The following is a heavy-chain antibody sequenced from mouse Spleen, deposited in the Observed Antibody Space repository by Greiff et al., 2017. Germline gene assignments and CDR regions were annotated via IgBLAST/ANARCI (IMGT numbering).Heavy chain of an antibody. J-gene: IGHJ1*01. D-gene: IGHD2-3*01. Sequence: VQLQQSGPVLVKPGASVKMSCKASGYTFTDYYMNWVKQSHGKSLEWIGVINPYNGGTSYNQKFKGKATLTVDKSSSTAYMELNSLTSEDSAVYYCAKDGYYVYFDVWGAGTTVTVSS. CDR1: GYTFTDYY. CDR2: INPYNGGT. V-gene: IGHV1-19*01. CDR3: AKDGYYVYFDV.